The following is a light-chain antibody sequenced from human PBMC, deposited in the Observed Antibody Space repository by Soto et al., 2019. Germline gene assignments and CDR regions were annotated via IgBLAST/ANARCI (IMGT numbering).Light chain of an antibody. CDR1: QSVTSSY. V-gene: IGKV3-20*01. CDR3: QQYGSSPLT. J-gene: IGKJ3*01. CDR2: GAS. Sequence: EIVLTQSPGTLSVSPGERATLTCRASQSVTSSYLAWYQQKPGQAPRLLMYGASSRATGIPDRFSGSGSGTDFTLTISRLEPEDFAVYYCQQYGSSPLTFGPGTKVDIK.